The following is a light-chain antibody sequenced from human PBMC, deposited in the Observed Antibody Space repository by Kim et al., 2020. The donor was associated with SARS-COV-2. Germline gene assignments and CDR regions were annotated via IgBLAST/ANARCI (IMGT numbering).Light chain of an antibody. CDR3: NSRAASSLAV. J-gene: IGLJ3*02. V-gene: IGLV2-8*01. CDR2: EAN. CDR1: TCDIGPYNY. Sequence: GQRVAHSLTPITCDIGPYNYATGYQPAARNAPKLMMYEANKRPSGVPHRFSGSQSGNTASVTVSRLHPEDPADYSCNSRAASSLAVFGGGT.